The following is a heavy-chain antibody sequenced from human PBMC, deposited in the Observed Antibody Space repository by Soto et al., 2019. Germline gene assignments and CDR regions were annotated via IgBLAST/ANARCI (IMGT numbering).Heavy chain of an antibody. Sequence: QVQLVQSGAEVKKPGSSVKVSCKASGGTFSSYAISWVRQAPGQGLEWMGGIIPIFGTANYAQKFQGRVTXXAXXXXXXAYMELSSLRSEDTAVYYCASHMTSTDRVGFDPWGQGTLVTVSS. D-gene: IGHD2-15*01. CDR2: IIPIFGTA. CDR3: ASHMTSTDRVGFDP. CDR1: GGTFSSYA. J-gene: IGHJ5*02. V-gene: IGHV1-69*01.